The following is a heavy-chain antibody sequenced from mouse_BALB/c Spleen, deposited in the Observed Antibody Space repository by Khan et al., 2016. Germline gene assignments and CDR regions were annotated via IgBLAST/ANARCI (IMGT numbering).Heavy chain of an antibody. J-gene: IGHJ2*01. CDR3: ARSALTFFDY. D-gene: IGHD4-1*01. CDR2: ISYSGST. Sequence: EVQLQESGPGLVKPSQSLSLTCTVTGYSITSDYAWNWIRQFPGNKLEWMCYISYSGSTSYNPSLKSRISITRDTSKNQFFLQLNSVTTEDTATYYCARSALTFFDYWGQGTTLTVSS. V-gene: IGHV3-2*02. CDR1: GYSITSDYA.